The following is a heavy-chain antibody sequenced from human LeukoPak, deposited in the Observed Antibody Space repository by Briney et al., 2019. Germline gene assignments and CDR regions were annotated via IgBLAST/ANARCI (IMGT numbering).Heavy chain of an antibody. CDR2: FYYSGST. Sequence: GSLRLSCAASGFTFSSYAMSWIRQPPGKGLEWIGHFYYSGSTNYNPSLKSRVTISVDTSRNQFSLKLTSVTAADTAVYYCARGQGGNYYLNYFDYWGQGALVTVSS. D-gene: IGHD1-26*01. CDR3: ARGQGGNYYLNYFDY. CDR1: GFTFSSYA. V-gene: IGHV4-59*01. J-gene: IGHJ4*02.